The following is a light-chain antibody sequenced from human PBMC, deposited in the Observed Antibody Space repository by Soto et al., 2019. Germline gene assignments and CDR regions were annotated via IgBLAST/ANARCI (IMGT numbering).Light chain of an antibody. V-gene: IGKV3-20*01. J-gene: IGKJ5*01. Sequence: EVVLTHSPATLSVSPGERATLSFSSSQSVSSSYLAWYQQKPGQAPRLLIYGTSNRATGIPDRFTGSGSGTDLTLTISSLEPEDFAVYYCEQYGSSPPSITFGQGTRLEIK. CDR1: QSVSSSY. CDR3: EQYGSSPPSIT. CDR2: GTS.